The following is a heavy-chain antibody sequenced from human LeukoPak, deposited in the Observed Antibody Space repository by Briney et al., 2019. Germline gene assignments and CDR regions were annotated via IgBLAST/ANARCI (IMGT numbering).Heavy chain of an antibody. J-gene: IGHJ4*02. V-gene: IGHV4-59*12. Sequence: SETLSLTCTVSGGSISSYYWSWIRQPPGKGLEWIGYIYYSGSTYYNPSLKSRVTISVDTSKNQFSLKLSSVTAADTAVYYCAREVGAVAGNLVDYWGQGTLVTVSS. CDR1: GGSISSYY. CDR3: AREVGAVAGNLVDY. D-gene: IGHD6-19*01. CDR2: IYYSGST.